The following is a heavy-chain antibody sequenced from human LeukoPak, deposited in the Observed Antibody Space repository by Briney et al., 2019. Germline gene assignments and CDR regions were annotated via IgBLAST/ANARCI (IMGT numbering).Heavy chain of an antibody. CDR3: AQDGSGIMSYMDV. Sequence: ASVKVSCKASGYTFTSYAMNWVQQAPGQGLEWMGWINTNTGNPTYAQGFTGRFVFSLNTSVSTAYLQISSLKAEDTAVYYCAQDGSGIMSYMDVWGKGTTFTVSS. CDR2: INTNTGNP. J-gene: IGHJ6*03. CDR1: GYTFTSYA. V-gene: IGHV7-4-1*02. D-gene: IGHD3-10*01.